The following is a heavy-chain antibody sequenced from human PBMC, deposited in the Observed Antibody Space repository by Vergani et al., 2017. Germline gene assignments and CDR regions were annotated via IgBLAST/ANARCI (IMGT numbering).Heavy chain of an antibody. D-gene: IGHD1-1*01. J-gene: IGHJ1*01. CDR3: ATKSCGTPGCQIGYFRE. CDR1: GCTSSYYG. CDR2: ISYDGTQK. V-gene: IGHV3-30*03. Sequence: QVHLVESGGGVVQPGRSLRLSCVVSGCTSSYYGMHWVRQAPGKGLECVAVISYDGTQKYYADSVKGRFTISRDNSKSTLYLQMNSLRTEDTAVYYCATKSCGTPGCQIGYFREWGQGTLVTVSS.